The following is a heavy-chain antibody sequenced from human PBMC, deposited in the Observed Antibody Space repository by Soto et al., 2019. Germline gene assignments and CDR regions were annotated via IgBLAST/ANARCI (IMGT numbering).Heavy chain of an antibody. CDR3: ANWKYSAFDI. D-gene: IGHD1-1*01. V-gene: IGHV4-34*01. Sequence: SETLSLTCAVYGGSFSGYYWSWIRQPPGKGLEWIGEINHSGSTNYNPSLKSRVTISVDTSKNQFSLKLSSVTAADTAVYYCANWKYSAFDIWGQGTMVTVSS. J-gene: IGHJ3*02. CDR2: INHSGST. CDR1: GGSFSGYY.